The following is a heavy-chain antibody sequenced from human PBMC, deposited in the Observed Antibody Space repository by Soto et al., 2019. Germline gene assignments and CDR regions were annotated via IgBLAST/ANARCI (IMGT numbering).Heavy chain of an antibody. Sequence: DVQLLESGGGLVQPEGSLRLSCAASGFTFSSYAMGWVRQGPGKGLEWVAVVSIGGSTHYADSVRGRFTISRDNSKNTLSLQMNSLTAEDKAVYFGAKRRGAGGHVHYWGQGALVTVSS. CDR2: VSIGGST. V-gene: IGHV3-23*01. D-gene: IGHD2-15*01. J-gene: IGHJ4*02. CDR3: AKRRGAGGHVHY. CDR1: GFTFSSYA.